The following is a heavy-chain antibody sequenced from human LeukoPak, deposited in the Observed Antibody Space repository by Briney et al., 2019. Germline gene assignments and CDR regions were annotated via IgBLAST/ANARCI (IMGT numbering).Heavy chain of an antibody. CDR3: AKDLQGRRYYDSSGYAFDY. V-gene: IGHV3-30-3*01. J-gene: IGHJ4*02. CDR2: ISYDGSNK. D-gene: IGHD3-22*01. Sequence: GGSLRLSCAASGFTFSSYAMHWVRQAPGKGLEWVAVISYDGSNKYYADSVKGRFTISRDNSKNTLYLQMNSLRAEDTAVYYCAKDLQGRRYYDSSGYAFDYWGQGTLVTVSS. CDR1: GFTFSSYA.